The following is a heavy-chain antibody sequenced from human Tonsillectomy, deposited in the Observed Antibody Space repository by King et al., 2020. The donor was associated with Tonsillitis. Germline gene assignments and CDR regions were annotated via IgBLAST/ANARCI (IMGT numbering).Heavy chain of an antibody. V-gene: IGHV3-48*01. J-gene: IGHJ4*02. CDR2: ISGSSSPI. D-gene: IGHD3-3*01. CDR1: GFTFSSYS. Sequence: VQLVESGGGLVQPGGSLRLSCAASGFTFSSYSMNWVRQAPGRGLEWISYISGSSSPIYYADSVKGRFTISRGNAKNSLSLQMNSLRAEDTAVYYCARGEHFDFWSGFSAFDYWGQGTLVTVSS. CDR3: ARGEHFDFWSGFSAFDY.